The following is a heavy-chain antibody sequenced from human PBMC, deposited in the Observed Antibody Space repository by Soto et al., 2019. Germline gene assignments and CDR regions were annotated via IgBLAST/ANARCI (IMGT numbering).Heavy chain of an antibody. CDR3: ARGGDFWSGYYRRFDP. CDR1: GGSISSGGYY. J-gene: IGHJ5*02. CDR2: IYYSGST. D-gene: IGHD3-3*01. Sequence: PSETLSLTCTVSGGSISSGGYYWGWIRQHPGKGLEWIGYIYYSGSTYYNPSLKSRVTISVDTSKNQFSLKLSSVTAADTAVYYCARGGDFWSGYYRRFDPWGQGTLVTVSS. V-gene: IGHV4-31*03.